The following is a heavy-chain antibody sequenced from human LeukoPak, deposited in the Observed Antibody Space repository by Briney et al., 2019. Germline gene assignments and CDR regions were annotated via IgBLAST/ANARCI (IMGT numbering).Heavy chain of an antibody. CDR3: ARVAGDYFYALDI. D-gene: IGHD3-16*01. CDR2: IYYSGST. V-gene: IGHV4-59*08. Sequence: SETLSLTCTVSGGSISSYYWSWIRQPPGKGLEWIGYIYYSGSTNYNPSLKSRVTISVDTSKNQFSLKLSSVSAADTAVYYCARVAGDYFYALDIWGQGTMVTVSS. J-gene: IGHJ3*02. CDR1: GGSISSYY.